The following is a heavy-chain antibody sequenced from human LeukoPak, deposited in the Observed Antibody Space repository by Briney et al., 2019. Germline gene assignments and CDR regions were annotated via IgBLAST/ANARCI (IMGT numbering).Heavy chain of an antibody. CDR2: ISGSGGST. V-gene: IGHV3-23*01. D-gene: IGHD3-10*01. CDR1: GFTFSSYA. CDR3: AKVLVRGVLYYGMDV. J-gene: IGHJ6*02. Sequence: GGSLRLSCAASGFTFSSYAMSWVRQAPGKGLEWVSAISGSGGSTYYADSVKGRFTISRDNSKNTLYLQMNSLRAEDTAVYYCAKVLVRGVLYYGMDVWGQGTTVTVSS.